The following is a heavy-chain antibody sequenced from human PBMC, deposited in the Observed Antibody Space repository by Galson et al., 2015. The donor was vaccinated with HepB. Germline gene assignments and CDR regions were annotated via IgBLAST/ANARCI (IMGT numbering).Heavy chain of an antibody. Sequence: SVKVSCKASGYTFTSYAMHWVRQAPGQRLEWMGWINAGNGNTKYSQKFQGRVTITRDTSASTAYMELSSLRSEDTAVYYCARENYYDYGDYGAFDICGQGTLFTVSS. J-gene: IGHJ3*02. CDR2: INAGNGNT. D-gene: IGHD4-17*01. CDR3: ARENYYDYGDYGAFDI. V-gene: IGHV1-3*01. CDR1: GYTFTSYA.